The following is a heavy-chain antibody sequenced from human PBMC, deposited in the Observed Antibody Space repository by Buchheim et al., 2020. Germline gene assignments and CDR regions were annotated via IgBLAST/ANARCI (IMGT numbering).Heavy chain of an antibody. Sequence: QLQLQESGPGLVKPSETLSLICSVSGGSISSRGYYWGWIRQPPGKGLEWIGSINYSGSAYYNPSLKSRGTISVDTAKNLLSLKLTSMTAADTAVYYCAREYSTSSGPSFDYWGQGTL. CDR2: INYSGSA. V-gene: IGHV4-39*07. CDR3: AREYSTSSGPSFDY. CDR1: GGSISSRGYY. J-gene: IGHJ4*02. D-gene: IGHD6-6*01.